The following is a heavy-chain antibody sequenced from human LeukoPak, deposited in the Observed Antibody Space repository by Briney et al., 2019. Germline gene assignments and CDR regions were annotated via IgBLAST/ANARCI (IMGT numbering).Heavy chain of an antibody. Sequence: PGGSLRLSCAASGFTFSSYGMHWIRQAPGKGLEWVAFIRNDGSIIYNADSVKGRFTISRDNSKNTLYLQMNSLRAEDTAVYYCAKDPRVTPSDYWGQGTLVTVSS. V-gene: IGHV3-30*02. CDR2: IRNDGSII. J-gene: IGHJ4*02. CDR1: GFTFSSYG. D-gene: IGHD5-18*01. CDR3: AKDPRVTPSDY.